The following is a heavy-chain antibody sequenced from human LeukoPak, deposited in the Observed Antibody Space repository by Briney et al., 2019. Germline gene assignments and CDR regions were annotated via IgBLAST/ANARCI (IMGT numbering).Heavy chain of an antibody. CDR3: ARDRVRGNSNPFFDY. D-gene: IGHD4-11*01. CDR1: GGSVSSGTYY. CDR2: IYYSGST. J-gene: IGHJ4*02. V-gene: IGHV4-61*01. Sequence: SETLSLTCTVSGGSVSSGTYYWSWIRQPPGKGLEWIGYIYYSGSTNYNPSLKSRVTISVDTSKNQFSLKLSSATAADTAVYYCARDRVRGNSNPFFDYWGQGTLVTVSS.